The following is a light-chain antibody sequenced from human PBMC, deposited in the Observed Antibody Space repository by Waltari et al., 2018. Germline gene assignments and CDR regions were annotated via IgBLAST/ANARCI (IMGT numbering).Light chain of an antibody. CDR3: CSYAGSYTWV. CDR2: DVS. Sequence: QSALTQPRSVSGSPGQSVTISCPGTSSAVGGYNHVSWYQQHPGKAPKLMIYDVSKRPSGVPDRFSGSKSGNTASLTISGLQAEDEADYYCCSYAGSYTWVFGGGTKLTVL. CDR1: SSAVGGYNH. J-gene: IGLJ3*02. V-gene: IGLV2-11*01.